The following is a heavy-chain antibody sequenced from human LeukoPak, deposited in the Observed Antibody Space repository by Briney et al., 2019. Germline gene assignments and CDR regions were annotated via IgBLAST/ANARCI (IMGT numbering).Heavy chain of an antibody. CDR2: ISGSGGST. CDR1: GFTFSSYA. CDR3: AKDSSVYYFDY. J-gene: IGHJ4*02. Sequence: GGSLRLSCAASGFTFSSYAMSWVRQAPGKGLEWVSAISGSGGSTYYADSVRGRFTISRDNSKNTLYLQMNSLRAEETAVYYCAKDSSVYYFDYWGQGTLVTVSS. V-gene: IGHV3-23*01.